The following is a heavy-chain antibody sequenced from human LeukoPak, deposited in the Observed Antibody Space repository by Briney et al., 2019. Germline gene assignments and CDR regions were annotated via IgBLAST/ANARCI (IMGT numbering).Heavy chain of an antibody. CDR2: ISSSGRNI. Sequence: GGSLRLSCAASGFTFSSYEMNWVRQAPRKGLEWVSYISSSGRNIYYADSVKGRFTISRDNAKNSLSLQMNSLRGEDTAVYYCAGESGEGSGSADGFDVWGQGTVVTVSS. CDR1: GFTFSSYE. D-gene: IGHD3-10*01. CDR3: AGESGEGSGSADGFDV. V-gene: IGHV3-48*03. J-gene: IGHJ3*01.